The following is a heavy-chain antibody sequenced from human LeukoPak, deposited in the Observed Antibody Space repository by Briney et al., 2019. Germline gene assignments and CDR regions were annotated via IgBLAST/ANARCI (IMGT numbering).Heavy chain of an antibody. J-gene: IGHJ4*02. D-gene: IGHD1-26*01. CDR1: GGTFSSYA. CDR3: ARPDFVGATAQFDY. V-gene: IGHV1-3*04. Sequence: ASVKVSCKASGGTFSSYAISWVRQAPGQGLEWMGWINTGNGNTKYSQKFQGRVTITRDTSASTAYMELSSLRSEDTAVYYCARPDFVGATAQFDYWGQGTLVTVSS. CDR2: INTGNGNT.